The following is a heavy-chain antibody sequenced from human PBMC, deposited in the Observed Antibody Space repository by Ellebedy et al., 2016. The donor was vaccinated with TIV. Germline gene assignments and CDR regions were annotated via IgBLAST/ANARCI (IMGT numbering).Heavy chain of an antibody. CDR2: INPNTGGT. V-gene: IGHV1-2*02. CDR3: AREPPPHNFQNGFDV. Sequence: ASVKVSCKASGYTFSDYYVYWIRQAPGQGLEWLGWINPNTGGTNYAQDFQARVTMTMDTSINTAYMELSRLRSDDTAMYFCAREPPPHNFQNGFDVWGQGTMVTVSS. D-gene: IGHD1-1*01. J-gene: IGHJ3*01. CDR1: GYTFSDYY.